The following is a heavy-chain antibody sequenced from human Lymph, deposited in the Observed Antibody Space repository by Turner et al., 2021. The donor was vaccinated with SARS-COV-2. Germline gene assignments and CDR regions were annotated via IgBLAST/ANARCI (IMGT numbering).Heavy chain of an antibody. CDR1: GGTFSSYA. V-gene: IGHV1-69*01. Sequence: QVQLVQSGAEVKKPGSSVKVYCKASGGTFSSYAISWVRQAPGQGLEWMGEIIPIVGTANYGQKFQGRVTITADASTSTAHMEMSSLRSEDTAVYYCARGSRDCSSTSCYPFFDYWGQGTLVTVSS. D-gene: IGHD2-2*01. J-gene: IGHJ4*02. CDR3: ARGSRDCSSTSCYPFFDY. CDR2: IIPIVGTA.